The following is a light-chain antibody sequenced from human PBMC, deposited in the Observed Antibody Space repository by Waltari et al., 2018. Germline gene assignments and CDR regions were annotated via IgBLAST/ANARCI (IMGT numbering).Light chain of an antibody. CDR3: AAWDDTLKGL. V-gene: IGLV1-44*01. CDR1: SSNIGSKT. Sequence: QSVLTQPPSASGAHGQRVNITCYIGSSNIGSKTVNWYQQFPGTAPKLLMFNDDQRASGVPGRFSGSRSVTSASLAISGLQSEDEATYYCAAWDDTLKGLFGGGTTLTVL. CDR2: NDD. J-gene: IGLJ3*02.